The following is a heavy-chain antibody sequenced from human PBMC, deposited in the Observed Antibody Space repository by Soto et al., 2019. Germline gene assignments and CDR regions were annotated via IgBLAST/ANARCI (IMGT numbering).Heavy chain of an antibody. Sequence: QGHLVQSGAEVKKPGTSVKVSCKASGYTFTRYGISWVRQAPGQGLEWMGWISGYNGDTNYAQNLQGRVTMTIDTSTSTAYMELRSLTSDDTAVYYCAKNGQPPYYYYGLDVWRQGTTVTVSS. CDR3: AKNGQPPYYYYGLDV. CDR1: GYTFTRYG. J-gene: IGHJ6*02. D-gene: IGHD2-8*01. V-gene: IGHV1-18*01. CDR2: ISGYNGDT.